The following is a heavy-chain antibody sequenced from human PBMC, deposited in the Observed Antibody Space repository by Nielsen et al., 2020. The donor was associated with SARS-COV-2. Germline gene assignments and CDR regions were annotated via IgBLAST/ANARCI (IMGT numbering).Heavy chain of an antibody. CDR3: AGGADFWSGTQKYYMDV. D-gene: IGHD3-3*01. CDR1: GFTFSGYW. CDR2: IKQDGSEK. J-gene: IGHJ6*04. V-gene: IGHV3-7*01. Sequence: GGSLRLSCAASGFTFSGYWMSWVRQAPGKGLEWVANIKQDGSEKYYVDSVKGRFAVSRDNAENTVVLQIHSLRVEDTAVYYCAGGADFWSGTQKYYMDVWGKGTTVTVSS.